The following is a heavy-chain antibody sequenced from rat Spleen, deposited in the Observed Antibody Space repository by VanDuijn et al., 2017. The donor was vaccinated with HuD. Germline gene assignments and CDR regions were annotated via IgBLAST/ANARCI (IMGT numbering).Heavy chain of an antibody. J-gene: IGHJ3*01. CDR1: GFSLTSYH. V-gene: IGHV2-43*01. Sequence: QVQLKESGPGLVQPSQTLSLTCTVSGFSLTSYHVSWVRQPPGKGLEWMGGIWADGSTDYDSSLKSRLSISRDTSKSQVFLKMNSLQTADTAIYFCTGYDGSYYHNPTWFVYWGQGTLVTVSS. CDR2: IWADGST. D-gene: IGHD1-12*02. CDR3: TGYDGSYYHNPTWFVY.